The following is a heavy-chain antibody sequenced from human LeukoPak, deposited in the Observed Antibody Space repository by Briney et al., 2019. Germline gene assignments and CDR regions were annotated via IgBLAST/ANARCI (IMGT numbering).Heavy chain of an antibody. D-gene: IGHD4-23*01. CDR3: AKDSLRWSYFYYGMDV. Sequence: PGGSLRLSCAASGFTLSSYGMHWVRQAPGKGREWVAVISYDGSNKFYVDSVKGRFTISRDNSKNTLYLQMNSMRAEDTAVYYCAKDSLRWSYFYYGMDVWGQGTTVTVSS. J-gene: IGHJ6*02. CDR2: ISYDGSNK. V-gene: IGHV3-30*18. CDR1: GFTLSSYG.